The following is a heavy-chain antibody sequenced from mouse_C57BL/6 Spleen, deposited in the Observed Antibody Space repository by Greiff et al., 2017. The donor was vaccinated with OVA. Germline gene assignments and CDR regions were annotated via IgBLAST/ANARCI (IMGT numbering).Heavy chain of an antibody. J-gene: IGHJ4*01. CDR2: ILPGSGST. CDR1: GYTFTGYW. CDR3: ARDYGSSLYAMDY. Sequence: QVQLQQSGAELLKPGASVKLSCKATGYTFTGYWIEWVKQRPGHGLEWIGEILPGSGSTNYNEKFKGKATLTADTSSNTAYMQLSSLTTEDSAIYYCARDYGSSLYAMDYWGQGTSVTVSS. D-gene: IGHD1-1*01. V-gene: IGHV1-9*01.